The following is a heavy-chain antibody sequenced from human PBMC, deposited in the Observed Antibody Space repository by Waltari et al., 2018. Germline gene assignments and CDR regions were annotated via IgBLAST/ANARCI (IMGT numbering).Heavy chain of an antibody. D-gene: IGHD1-26*01. J-gene: IGHJ4*02. CDR3: ATKLQAAEGMDS. CDR1: GRSIRTHY. Sequence: QVQLQESRPRLVKPSETLSLTCTVSGRSIRTHYWNWIRQPAGTGLEWIGRICSTGTTNLNPALKGRVTMSVDTSKNHFSLNLTALTAADTALYYCATKLQAAEGMDSWGQGTLVFVSS. V-gene: IGHV4-4*07. CDR2: ICSTGTT.